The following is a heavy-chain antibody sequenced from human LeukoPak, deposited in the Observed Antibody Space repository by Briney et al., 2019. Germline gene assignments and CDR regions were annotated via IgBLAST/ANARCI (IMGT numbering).Heavy chain of an antibody. D-gene: IGHD3-16*01. CDR3: ARVRGMIKAFDI. CDR2: IYYSGST. Sequence: PSETLSLTCTVSGGSISSYYWSWIRQPPGKGLEWIGYIYYSGSTNYNPSLKSRVTISVDTSKNQFSLKLSSVTAADTAVYYCARVRGMIKAFDIWGQGTMVTVSS. CDR1: GGSISSYY. J-gene: IGHJ3*02. V-gene: IGHV4-59*01.